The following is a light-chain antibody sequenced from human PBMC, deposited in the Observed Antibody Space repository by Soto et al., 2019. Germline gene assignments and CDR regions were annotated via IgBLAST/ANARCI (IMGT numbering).Light chain of an antibody. CDR2: EDS. J-gene: IGLJ2*01. CDR1: NIGAKS. V-gene: IGLV3-21*02. Sequence: SYELTQPPSVSVAPGQTVAITCGGDNIGAKSVHWYQQRPGQAPVLVVYEDSDRPSGIPERFSGSNSGNAATLTIRRVEAGDEADYYCQVWNVHRDHPGVVFGGGTKVTVL. CDR3: QVWNVHRDHPGVV.